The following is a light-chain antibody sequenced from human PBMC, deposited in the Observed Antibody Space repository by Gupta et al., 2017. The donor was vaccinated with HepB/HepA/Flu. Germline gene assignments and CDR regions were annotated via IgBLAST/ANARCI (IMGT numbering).Light chain of an antibody. CDR2: YAS. V-gene: IGKV3-11*01. J-gene: IGKJ4*02. CDR3: EQRSNCHST. CDR1: QSVTSY. Sequence: SPATLSWSPGERATLSCRASQSVTSYLDWYQQKPGEAPRLLIYYASNRAAGIPARFSGSGSGTDFTRTISSLEPEDFSAYYCEQRSNCHSTFGGGTKVEIK.